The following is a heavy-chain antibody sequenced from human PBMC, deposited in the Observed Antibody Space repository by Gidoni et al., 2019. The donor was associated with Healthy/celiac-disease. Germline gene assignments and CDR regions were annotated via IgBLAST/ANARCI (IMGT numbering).Heavy chain of an antibody. V-gene: IGHV4-59*08. CDR3: ARSYGLEFDY. Sequence: QVQLQESGPGLVKPSETLSLTCTVSGGSISSYYWGWIRQAPGKGLAWIGYIYYSGSTNYNPSLKSRVTISVDTSKNQFSLKLSSVTAADTAVYYWARSYGLEFDYWGQGTLVTVSS. D-gene: IGHD5-18*01. CDR2: IYYSGST. J-gene: IGHJ4*02. CDR1: GGSISSYY.